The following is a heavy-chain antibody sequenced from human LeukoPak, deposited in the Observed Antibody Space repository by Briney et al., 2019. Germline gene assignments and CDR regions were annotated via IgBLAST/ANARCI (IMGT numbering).Heavy chain of an antibody. CDR1: SGSISSTNYC. CDR2: ISHSGTT. V-gene: IGHV4-39*07. D-gene: IGHD1-1*01. CDR3: ARYVPVRTGTTRASFDY. J-gene: IGHJ4*02. Sequence: KPSETLSLTCTVSSGSISSTNYCWGWIRQPPGKGLEWIGEISHSGTTNCDPSLKSRISMSIDTSRSQFSLNLRSVTAADTAVYYCARYVPVRTGTTRASFDYWGLGTLVTVSS.